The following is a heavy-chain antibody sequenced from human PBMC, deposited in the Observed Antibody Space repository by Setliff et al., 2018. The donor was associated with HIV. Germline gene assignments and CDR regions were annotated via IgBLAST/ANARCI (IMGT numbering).Heavy chain of an antibody. CDR1: GYTFTGYY. J-gene: IGHJ6*03. V-gene: IGHV1-69*13. CDR3: ARGGQQWLPYYYYYMDV. CDR2: IIPIFGST. Sequence: GASVKVSCKASGYTFTGYYMHWVRQAPGQGLEWMGGIIPIFGSTKYAQKFQGRVTITADESTSTADMELSSLRSEDTAVYYCARGGQQWLPYYYYYMDVWGEGTTVTVSS. D-gene: IGHD6-19*01.